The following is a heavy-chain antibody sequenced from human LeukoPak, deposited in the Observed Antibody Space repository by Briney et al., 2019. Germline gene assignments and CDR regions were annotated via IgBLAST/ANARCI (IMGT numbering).Heavy chain of an antibody. CDR1: GGSISSYY. CDR3: ARASDSLSFDY. V-gene: IGHV4-59*01. CDR2: TYYSGST. Sequence: SETLSLTCTVSGGSISSYYWSWIRQPPGKGLEWIGYTYYSGSTNYNPSLKSRVTISVDPSKNQFSLKLSSVTAADTAVYYCARASDSLSFDYWGQGTLVTVSS. D-gene: IGHD2-15*01. J-gene: IGHJ4*02.